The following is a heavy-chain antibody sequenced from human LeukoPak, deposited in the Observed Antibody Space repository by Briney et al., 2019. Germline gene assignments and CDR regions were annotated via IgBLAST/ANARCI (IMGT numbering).Heavy chain of an antibody. V-gene: IGHV1-69*13. CDR2: IIPIFGTA. Sequence: ASVKVSCKASGYTFTSYGISWVRQAPGQGLEWMGGIIPIFGTANYAQKFQGRVTITADGSTSTAYMELSSLRSEDTAVYYCAREIRGAAAATDYWGQGTLVTVSS. J-gene: IGHJ4*02. CDR3: AREIRGAAAATDY. D-gene: IGHD6-13*01. CDR1: GYTFTSYG.